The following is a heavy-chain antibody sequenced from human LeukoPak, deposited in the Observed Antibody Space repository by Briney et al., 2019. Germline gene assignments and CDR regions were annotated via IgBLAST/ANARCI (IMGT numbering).Heavy chain of an antibody. V-gene: IGHV3-23*01. CDR3: AKRYYYDSSGYYFEYYFDY. CDR1: GFTFSSYG. D-gene: IGHD3-22*01. CDR2: ISGSGGST. J-gene: IGHJ4*02. Sequence: GGTLRLSCAASGFTFSSYGMSWVRQAPGRGLEWVSAISGSGGSTYYADSVKGRFTISRDNSKNTLYLQMNSLRAEDTAVYYCAKRYYYDSSGYYFEYYFDYWGQGTLVTVSS.